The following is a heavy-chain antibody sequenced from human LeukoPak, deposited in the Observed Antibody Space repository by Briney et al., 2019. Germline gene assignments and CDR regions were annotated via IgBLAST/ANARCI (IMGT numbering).Heavy chain of an antibody. CDR3: ARGTAITAGIDF. V-gene: IGHV3-74*01. J-gene: IGHJ4*02. D-gene: IGHD6-19*01. CDR1: GFAFSTYW. Sequence: GGSLSLSCTASGFAFSTYWMFWVRPPPGKGLVLVSQINPEGASTTYGDPAKGRFTASRDNAKNALHLPMNSLRVDDTAVYYCARGTAITAGIDFWGQGTLVTVSS. CDR2: INPEGAST.